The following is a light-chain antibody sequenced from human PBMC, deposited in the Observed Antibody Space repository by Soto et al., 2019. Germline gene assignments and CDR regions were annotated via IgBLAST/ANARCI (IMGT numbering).Light chain of an antibody. Sequence: QSVLTQPASVSGSPGQSIAISCTGTSSDVGGYNYVSWHQQHPGKAPKVLISVVSNRPSGVSNRFSGSKSGNTASLTISGLQAEGEADYYCSSYRSGGTFVFGRGTKVTAL. CDR3: SSYRSGGTFV. CDR1: SSDVGGYNY. V-gene: IGLV2-14*01. J-gene: IGLJ1*01. CDR2: VVS.